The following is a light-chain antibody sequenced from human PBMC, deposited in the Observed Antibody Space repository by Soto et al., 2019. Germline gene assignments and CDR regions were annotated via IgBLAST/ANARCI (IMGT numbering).Light chain of an antibody. V-gene: IGLV7-46*01. CDR3: FLSYRGARV. CDR2: DTS. CDR1: TGPVTSGHY. J-gene: IGLJ3*02. Sequence: QPVVTQEPSLTVSPGGTVTLTCGSSTGPVTSGHYPYWFQQKLGQAPRTLIYDTSNKHSWTPARFSGSLLGGKAALTLSGAQPEDEDEYYCFLSYRGARVFGGGTKLTVL.